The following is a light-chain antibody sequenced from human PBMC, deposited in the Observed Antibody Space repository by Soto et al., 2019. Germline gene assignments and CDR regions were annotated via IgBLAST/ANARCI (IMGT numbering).Light chain of an antibody. Sequence: QSVLTQPPSVSGAPGQRVTISCTGSSSNIGANYDVHWYQQLPGTAPKLLIYGDTNRPSGVPDRFSGSKSGTSASLAITGLQAEDEGDYYCCSYAGSSTWVFGTGTKLTVL. J-gene: IGLJ1*01. CDR3: CSYAGSSTWV. CDR1: SSNIGANYD. V-gene: IGLV1-40*01. CDR2: GDT.